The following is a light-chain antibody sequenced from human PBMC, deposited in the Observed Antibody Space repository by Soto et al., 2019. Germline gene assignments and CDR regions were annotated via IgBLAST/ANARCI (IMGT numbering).Light chain of an antibody. J-gene: IGKJ3*01. V-gene: IGKV3-20*01. Sequence: EIVLTQSPGTLSLSPGERATLSCRASQSVTSSYLGWYQQKPGQAPRHLIYGESGRATGIPDRFSGSGSGTDFTLTISRLEPEDFAVYYCQQYGTSPFTFGPGTKVDIK. CDR1: QSVTSSY. CDR2: GES. CDR3: QQYGTSPFT.